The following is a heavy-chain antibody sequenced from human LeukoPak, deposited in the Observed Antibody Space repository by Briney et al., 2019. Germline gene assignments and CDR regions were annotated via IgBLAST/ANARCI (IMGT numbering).Heavy chain of an antibody. CDR3: AKDSSAYYGGWFDP. D-gene: IGHD3-22*01. Sequence: PGGSLRLSCAASGFTFSSYGMHWVRQAPGKGLEWVAVISYDGSNKYYADSVKGRFTISRDNSKNTLYLQMNSLRAEDTAVYYCAKDSSAYYGGWFDPWGRGTLVTVSS. V-gene: IGHV3-30*18. CDR1: GFTFSSYG. CDR2: ISYDGSNK. J-gene: IGHJ5*02.